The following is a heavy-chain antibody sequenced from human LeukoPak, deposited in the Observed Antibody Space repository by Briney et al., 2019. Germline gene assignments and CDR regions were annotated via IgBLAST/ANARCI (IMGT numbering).Heavy chain of an antibody. D-gene: IGHD1-26*01. CDR1: GYTFTGYY. CDR2: INPNSGGT. Sequence: ASVKVSCKASGYTFTGYYMHWVRQAPGQGLEWMGWINPNSGGTNYAQKFQGWVTMTRDTSISTAYMELSRLRSEDTAVYYCARDQKVGATPYFGMDVWGQGTTVTVSS. CDR3: ARDQKVGATPYFGMDV. V-gene: IGHV1-2*04. J-gene: IGHJ6*02.